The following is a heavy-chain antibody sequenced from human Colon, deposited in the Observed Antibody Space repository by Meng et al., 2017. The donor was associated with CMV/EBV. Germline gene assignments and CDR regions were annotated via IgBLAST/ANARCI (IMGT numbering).Heavy chain of an antibody. V-gene: IGHV4-4*07. CDR2: VYISGNT. J-gene: IGHJ4*02. D-gene: IGHD3-10*01. Sequence: QVQRPESGPGLVKPSETRSLACTVSGASITSYYWSWIRQPAGKGLEWIGRVYISGNTNYNPSLKSRVTMSIDTSKNQLSLNIRSVTAADTAVYYCARDSNLSGLAYWGQGTLVTVSS. CDR1: GASITSYY. CDR3: ARDSNLSGLAY.